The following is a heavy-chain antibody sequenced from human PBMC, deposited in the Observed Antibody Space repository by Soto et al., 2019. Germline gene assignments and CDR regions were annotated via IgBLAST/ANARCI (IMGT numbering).Heavy chain of an antibody. CDR2: ISYDGINK. V-gene: IGHV3-30*18. CDR3: AKDRDGDWYFDL. CDR1: GFTFSSYG. J-gene: IGHJ2*01. Sequence: QVQLVESGGAVVQPGRSLRLSCAASGFTFSSYGRHWFRQAQGKGLEWVAVISYDGINKNYPDSVKGRFPISRNNSKNTLYLQMNSLRAEDTAVYYCAKDRDGDWYFDLWGRGTLVTVSS.